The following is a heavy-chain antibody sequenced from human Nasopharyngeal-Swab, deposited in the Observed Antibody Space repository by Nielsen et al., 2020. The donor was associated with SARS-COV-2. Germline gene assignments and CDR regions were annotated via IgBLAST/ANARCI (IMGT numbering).Heavy chain of an antibody. D-gene: IGHD5-18*01. J-gene: IGHJ6*02. V-gene: IGHV1-2*04. Sequence: GRQAPGQGVGGRGRINPNSGGTNYAQKFQGWVTMTRDTSISTAYMELSRLRSDDTAVYYCARDGSGYSYASFYYYYYGMDVWGQGTTVTVSS. CDR3: ARDGSGYSYASFYYYYYGMDV. CDR2: INPNSGGT.